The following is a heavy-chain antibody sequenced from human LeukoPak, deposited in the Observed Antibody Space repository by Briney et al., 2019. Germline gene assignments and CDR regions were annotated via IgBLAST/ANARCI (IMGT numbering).Heavy chain of an antibody. J-gene: IGHJ6*04. CDR1: GFTFSSYS. CDR2: ISSSSSCI. D-gene: IGHD3-9*01. CDR3: ARDRADILTGYYTPTYYYGMDV. Sequence: PGGSLRLSCAASGFTFSSYSMNWVRQAPGKGLEWVSSISSSSSCIYYADSVKGRFTISRDNAKNSLYLQMNSLRAEDTAVYYCARDRADILTGYYTPTYYYGMDVWGKGTTVTVSS. V-gene: IGHV3-21*01.